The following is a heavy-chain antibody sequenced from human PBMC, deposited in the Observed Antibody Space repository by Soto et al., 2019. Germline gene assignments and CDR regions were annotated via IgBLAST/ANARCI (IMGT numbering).Heavy chain of an antibody. CDR2: IYYSGST. CDR1: GASISSGDYY. Sequence: SETLSLTCSVSGASISSGDYYWSWIRQHPGKGLEWIGYIYYSGSTYYNPSLKSRVSISLDTSKNQFSLKLGSVTAADTAVYYCARGSRRYGMDVWGQGTTVTVSS. V-gene: IGHV4-31*03. CDR3: ARGSRRYGMDV. J-gene: IGHJ6*02.